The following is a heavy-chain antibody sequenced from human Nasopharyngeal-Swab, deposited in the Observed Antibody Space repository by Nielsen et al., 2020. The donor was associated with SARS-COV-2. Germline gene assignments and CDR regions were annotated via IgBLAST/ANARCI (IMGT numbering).Heavy chain of an antibody. V-gene: IGHV4-30-4*01. J-gene: IGHJ4*02. CDR3: ARVFEAAAGLDY. CDR2: IYYSGST. Sequence: SETLSLTCTVSGGSISSGDYYWSWIRQPPGKGLEWIGYIYYSGSTYYNPSLKSRVTMSVDTSKNQFSLKPSSVTAADTAVYYCARVFEAAAGLDYWGQGTLVTVSS. D-gene: IGHD6-13*01. CDR1: GGSISSGDYY.